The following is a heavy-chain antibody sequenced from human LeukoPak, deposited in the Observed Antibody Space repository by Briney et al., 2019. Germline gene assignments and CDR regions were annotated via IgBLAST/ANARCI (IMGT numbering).Heavy chain of an antibody. J-gene: IGHJ4*02. CDR3: ARVKSWSHRYGDYGEGYFDY. Sequence: TVKVSCKASGGTFSSYAISWVRQAPGQGLEWMGRIIPILGIANYAQKFQGRVTITADKSTSTAYMELSSLRSEDTAVYYCARVKSWSHRYGDYGEGYFDYWGQGTLVTVSS. CDR2: IIPILGIA. V-gene: IGHV1-69*04. CDR1: GGTFSSYA. D-gene: IGHD4-17*01.